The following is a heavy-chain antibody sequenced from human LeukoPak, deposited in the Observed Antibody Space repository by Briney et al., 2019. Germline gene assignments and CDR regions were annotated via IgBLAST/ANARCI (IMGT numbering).Heavy chain of an antibody. J-gene: IGHJ4*02. V-gene: IGHV1-69*04. Sequence: SVKVSCKASGGTFSSYAISWVRQAPGQGLEWMGRIIPILGIANYAQKFQGRVTITADKSTSTAYMELSSLRSEDTAVYYCARDLEVGASYDVWGQGTLVTVSS. D-gene: IGHD1-26*01. CDR2: IIPILGIA. CDR1: GGTFSSYA. CDR3: ARDLEVGASYDV.